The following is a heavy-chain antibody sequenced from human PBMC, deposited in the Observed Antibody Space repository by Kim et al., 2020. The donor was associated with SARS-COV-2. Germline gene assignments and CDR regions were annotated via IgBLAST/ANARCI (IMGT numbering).Heavy chain of an antibody. CDR3: AKRMDV. CDR2: ARSDNN. Sequence: ARSDNNYSTDSVKGSFTISRDNSRNTVYLQMDSLRAEDTAVYYCAKRMDVWGKGTTVIVSS. V-gene: IGHV3-23*01. J-gene: IGHJ6*03.